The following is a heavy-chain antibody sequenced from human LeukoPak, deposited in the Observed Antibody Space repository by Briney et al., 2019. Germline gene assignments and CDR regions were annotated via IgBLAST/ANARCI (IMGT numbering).Heavy chain of an antibody. CDR1: GGSFSGYY. D-gene: IGHD6-13*01. Sequence: RSETLSLTCAVYGGSFSGYYWSWIRQPPGKGLEWIGEINHSGSTNYNPSLKSRVTISVDTSKNQFSLKLSSVTAADTAVYYCARGSVISSSWYYYYYMDVWGKGTTVTVSS. V-gene: IGHV4-34*01. CDR3: ARGSVISSSWYYYYYMDV. J-gene: IGHJ6*03. CDR2: INHSGST.